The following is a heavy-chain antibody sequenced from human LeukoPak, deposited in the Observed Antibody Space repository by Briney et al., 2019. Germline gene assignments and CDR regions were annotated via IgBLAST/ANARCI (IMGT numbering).Heavy chain of an antibody. CDR3: AREYYSWNYVRN. J-gene: IGHJ4*02. CDR1: GFTVSSNY. V-gene: IGHV3-66*02. CDR2: IYSGGTT. D-gene: IGHD1-26*01. Sequence: GGCLRLSCAASGFTVSSNYMSWVRQAPGKGLEWVSLIYSGGTTYYADTVKGRFTISRDNSKNTLYLQMNILRPEDTAVYYCAREYYSWNYVRNWGQGTLVTVSS.